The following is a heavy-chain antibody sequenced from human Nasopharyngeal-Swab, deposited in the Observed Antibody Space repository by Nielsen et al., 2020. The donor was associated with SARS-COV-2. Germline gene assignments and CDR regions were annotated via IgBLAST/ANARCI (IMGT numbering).Heavy chain of an antibody. Sequence: GKSLKISCAASGFIFSASAIHWVRQASGKGLEWVGRIGDKDHNYATTYGASVQGRFTISRDDSKNTAFLQMDGLKTEDTALYYCTTDFYFDYWGQGTLVTVSS. J-gene: IGHJ4*02. CDR2: IGDKDHNYAT. CDR1: GFIFSASA. V-gene: IGHV3-73*01. CDR3: TTDFYFDY.